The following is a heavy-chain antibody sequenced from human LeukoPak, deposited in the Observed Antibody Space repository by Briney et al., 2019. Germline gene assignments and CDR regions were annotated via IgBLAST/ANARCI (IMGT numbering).Heavy chain of an antibody. CDR1: GFTFGDYA. V-gene: IGHV3-9*01. CDR2: ISWNTGNI. D-gene: IGHD3-10*01. CDR3: AKGWGYGSGTYYPH. J-gene: IGHJ4*02. Sequence: PGGSLRLSCAASGFTFGDYAMHWVRQTPGRGLEWVSGISWNTGNIGYADSVKGRFTISKDNSKNMLYLQMNSLRAEDTAVYYCAKGWGYGSGTYYPHWGQGTLVTVSS.